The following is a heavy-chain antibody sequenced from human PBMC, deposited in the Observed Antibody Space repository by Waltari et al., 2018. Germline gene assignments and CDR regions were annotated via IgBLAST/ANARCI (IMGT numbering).Heavy chain of an antibody. Sequence: EVQLVESGGGLVQPGGSLRLSCAASGFFFSDYGLHGVRRAQGKGVMWVSRFKSDGSSTAYADFVKGRFTVSRETARNTLYLQMNSLSAEDTAVYYCARGGQVLNWPFDMWGQGTVVTVSS. D-gene: IGHD2-2*01. CDR2: FKSDGSST. J-gene: IGHJ3*02. CDR3: ARGGQVLNWPFDM. V-gene: IGHV3-74*01. CDR1: GFFFSDYG.